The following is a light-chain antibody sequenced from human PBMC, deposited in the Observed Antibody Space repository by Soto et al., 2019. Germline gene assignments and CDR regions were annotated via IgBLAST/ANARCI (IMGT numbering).Light chain of an antibody. V-gene: IGKV1-6*01. CDR1: QAIRTV. CDR3: LQDYSYPRT. J-gene: IGKJ1*01. CDR2: GTS. Sequence: AIQMTQSPSSLSASVGDRVIITCRASQAIRTVLGWYQQRPEKSPKLLIYGTSNLQSGVPSRFSGSGSGTDFTLTINGLQPEDFATYYCLQDYSYPRTFGQGTKVDIK.